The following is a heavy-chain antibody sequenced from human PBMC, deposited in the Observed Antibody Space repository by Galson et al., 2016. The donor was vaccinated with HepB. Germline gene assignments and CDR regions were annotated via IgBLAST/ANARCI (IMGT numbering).Heavy chain of an antibody. D-gene: IGHD1-26*01. V-gene: IGHV3-48*02. J-gene: IGHJ4*02. CDR3: ARGFLPARSHFDY. Sequence: SLRLSCAASGFTFSSCSMNWVRQAPGKGLEWVSYISSGSGAIYYADSVEGRFTISRDNAKNSLYLQMNSLRDEDTAVYYCARGFLPARSHFDYWGQGTLVTVSS. CDR2: ISSGSGAI. CDR1: GFTFSSCS.